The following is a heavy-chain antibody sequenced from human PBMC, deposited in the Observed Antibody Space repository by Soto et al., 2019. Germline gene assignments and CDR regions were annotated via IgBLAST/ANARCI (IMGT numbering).Heavy chain of an antibody. J-gene: IGHJ6*02. D-gene: IGHD6-19*01. CDR2: IKQDGSEK. CDR1: GFTFSSYW. V-gene: IGHV3-7*01. Sequence: GGSLRLSCVASGFTFSSYWMSWVRQAPGKGLEWVANIKQDGSEKYYVDSVKDRYTTSRDNAKNSLYLQMNSLRAEDSAVYYCARVYPGSGWPYHYYGMDVWGQGTTVTVSS. CDR3: ARVYPGSGWPYHYYGMDV.